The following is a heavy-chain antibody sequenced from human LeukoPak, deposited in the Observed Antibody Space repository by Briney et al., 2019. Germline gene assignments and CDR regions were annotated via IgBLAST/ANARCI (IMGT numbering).Heavy chain of an antibody. CDR2: INLSGST. D-gene: IGHD3-10*01. CDR1: GGSFSGYY. Sequence: SETLSLTCAVYGGSFSGYYWSWIRQPPGKGLEWVGEINLSGSTNYNPSLKNRVTISVDTSKNQFSLRLSSVTAADTAVFYCARDGSHYYFDYWGQGTLVTVSS. CDR3: ARDGSHYYFDY. V-gene: IGHV4-34*01. J-gene: IGHJ4*02.